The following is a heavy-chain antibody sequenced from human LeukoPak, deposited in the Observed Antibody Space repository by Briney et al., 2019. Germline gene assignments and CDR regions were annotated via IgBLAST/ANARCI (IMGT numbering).Heavy chain of an antibody. Sequence: GESLKISCKGSGYSFTSYWIGWLRQMPGKGLEGMGIIYPGDADTRYSPSFQGQVTISTDKSISTAYLQWSSLKASDTAMYYCARLLIVERRLDYWGQGTLVTVSS. V-gene: IGHV5-51*01. CDR1: GYSFTSYW. D-gene: IGHD1-1*01. J-gene: IGHJ4*02. CDR3: ARLLIVERRLDY. CDR2: IYPGDADT.